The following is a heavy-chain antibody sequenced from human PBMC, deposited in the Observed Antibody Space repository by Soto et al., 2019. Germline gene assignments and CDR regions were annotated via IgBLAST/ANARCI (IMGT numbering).Heavy chain of an antibody. CDR1: GGSISSYY. CDR2: IYNSGRT. J-gene: IGHJ4*02. CDR3: ARRYGYSFDD. D-gene: IGHD1-1*01. V-gene: IGHV4-59*08. Sequence: QVQLQESGPGLVKPSETLSLTCTVSGGSISSYYWSWILQPPGKGLEWIGDIYNSGRTNYNPSLKSRVPISVDTSKNQFSLKLSSVTAADAAVSYCARRYGYSFDDWGQGNLVTVAS.